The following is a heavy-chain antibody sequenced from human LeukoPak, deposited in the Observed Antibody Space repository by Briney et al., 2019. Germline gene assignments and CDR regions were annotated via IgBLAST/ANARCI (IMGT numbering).Heavy chain of an antibody. CDR1: GFTFSSYW. CDR3: ARDIEAAGLFLDY. Sequence: GGSLRLSCAASGFTFSSYWMSWVRQAPGKGLEWVANVKYDGSEKYYVDSVKGRFTISRDNAKNSLCLQMNSLRAEDTAVYYCARDIEAAGLFLDYWGQGTLVTVSS. V-gene: IGHV3-7*01. J-gene: IGHJ4*02. D-gene: IGHD6-13*01. CDR2: VKYDGSEK.